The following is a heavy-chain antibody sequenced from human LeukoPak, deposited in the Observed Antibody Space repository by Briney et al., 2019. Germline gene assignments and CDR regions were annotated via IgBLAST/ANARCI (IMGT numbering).Heavy chain of an antibody. V-gene: IGHV1-46*01. CDR1: GYTFTSYY. CDR2: INPSGGST. CDR3: ARDPAANYYYYYMDV. D-gene: IGHD6-13*01. Sequence: ASVKVSCKASGYTFTSYYMHWVRQAPGQGLEWMGIINPSGGSTSYAQKFQGRVTMTRDTSTSTVYMELSSLRSEDTAVYYCARDPAANYYYYYMDVWGKGTTVTVSS. J-gene: IGHJ6*03.